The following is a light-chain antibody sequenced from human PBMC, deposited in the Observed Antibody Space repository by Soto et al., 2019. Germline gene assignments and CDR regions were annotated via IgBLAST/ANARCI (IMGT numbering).Light chain of an antibody. CDR2: GAS. J-gene: IGKJ1*01. CDR1: QSVTSN. Sequence: EIVMTQSPATLSVSPGERATLSCRASQSVTSNLAWYQQKPGQVPRLLIYGASTRATGIPARFSGSGSGTEFTLTISSLQSEDFAVYYCQQYNYWPWTFGQGTKVDIK. CDR3: QQYNYWPWT. V-gene: IGKV3-15*01.